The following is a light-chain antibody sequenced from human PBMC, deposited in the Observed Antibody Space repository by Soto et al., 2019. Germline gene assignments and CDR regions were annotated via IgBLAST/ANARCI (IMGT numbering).Light chain of an antibody. Sequence: QSVLTQPASVSGSPGQSITISCTGTSSDVGGYNYVSWYQQNPGKAPKLMIYDVNNRPSGVSYRFSGSKSGNTASLTISGLQAEEEADYYCSSYTSSSTRVFGTGTKLTVL. CDR2: DVN. CDR1: SSDVGGYNY. CDR3: SSYTSSSTRV. V-gene: IGLV2-14*01. J-gene: IGLJ1*01.